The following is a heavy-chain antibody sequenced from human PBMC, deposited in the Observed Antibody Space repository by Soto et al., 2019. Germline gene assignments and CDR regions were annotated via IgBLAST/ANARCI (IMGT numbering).Heavy chain of an antibody. J-gene: IGHJ4*02. D-gene: IGHD3-22*01. Sequence: ASVKVSCKASGYSFTTYGIFWVRQAPGQGLEWMGWISPYNGKTNYAQNLQGRVSMTTDASTTAAYMELRSLRSDDTAVYYCARPYDSSQSPRFDYWGQGTLVTVSS. V-gene: IGHV1-18*01. CDR2: ISPYNGKT. CDR3: ARPYDSSQSPRFDY. CDR1: GYSFTTYG.